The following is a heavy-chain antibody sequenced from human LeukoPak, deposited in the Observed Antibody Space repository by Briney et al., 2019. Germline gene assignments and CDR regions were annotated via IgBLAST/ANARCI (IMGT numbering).Heavy chain of an antibody. CDR1: GGSFSGYY. J-gene: IGHJ3*02. CDR3: ARGYDAFDI. Sequence: PSETLSLTCAVYGGSFSGYYWSWIRQPPGKGLEWIGEINHSGSTNYNPSLKSRVTISVDTSKNQFSLKLSSVTAADTAVHYCARGYDAFDIWGQGTMVTVSS. V-gene: IGHV4-34*01. CDR2: INHSGST.